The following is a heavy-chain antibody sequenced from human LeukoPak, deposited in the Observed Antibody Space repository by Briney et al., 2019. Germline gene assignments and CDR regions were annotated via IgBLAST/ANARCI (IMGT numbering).Heavy chain of an antibody. CDR3: ARDAGYYYDSSGYLY. V-gene: IGHV3-7*01. Sequence: GGSLRLSCAASGFTFSSYWMSWVRQAPGKGLDWVANIKQDGSEKYYVDSVKGRFTISRDNAENSLYLQMNSLRAEDTAVYYCARDAGYYYDSSGYLYWGQGTLVTVSS. CDR2: IKQDGSEK. CDR1: GFTFSSYW. D-gene: IGHD3-22*01. J-gene: IGHJ4*02.